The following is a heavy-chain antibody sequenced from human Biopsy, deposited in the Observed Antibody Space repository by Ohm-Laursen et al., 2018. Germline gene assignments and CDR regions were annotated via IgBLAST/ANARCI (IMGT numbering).Heavy chain of an antibody. V-gene: IGHV4-61*05. J-gene: IGHJ6*02. Sequence: SETLSLTCPVSGGSISNNNYYWSWIRQPPGKGLECIGNIHHSGSTNYNPSLKSRLTISVDTSKNQFSLKLSSVTAADTAVYYCARMDCSGGSCHYYSYGMDVWGQGTTVTVSS. D-gene: IGHD2-15*01. CDR2: IHHSGST. CDR3: ARMDCSGGSCHYYSYGMDV. CDR1: GGSISNNNYY.